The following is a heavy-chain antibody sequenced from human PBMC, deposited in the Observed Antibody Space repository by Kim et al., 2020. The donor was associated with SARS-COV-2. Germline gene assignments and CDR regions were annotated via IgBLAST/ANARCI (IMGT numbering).Heavy chain of an antibody. J-gene: IGHJ4*02. Sequence: GGSLRLSCAASGFTFSSYGMHWVRQAPGKGLEWVAVMWYDGSNKYYADSVKGRFTISRDNSKNTLYLQMNSLRAEDTAVYYCASGPYSSGYFDYWGQGTLVTVSS. V-gene: IGHV3-33*01. D-gene: IGHD6-19*01. CDR1: GFTFSSYG. CDR3: ASGPYSSGYFDY. CDR2: MWYDGSNK.